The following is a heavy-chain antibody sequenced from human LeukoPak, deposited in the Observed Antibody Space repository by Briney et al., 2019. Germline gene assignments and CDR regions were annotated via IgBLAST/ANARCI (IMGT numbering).Heavy chain of an antibody. V-gene: IGHV4-34*01. CDR3: ARSLSMAPDV. D-gene: IGHD2-21*01. CDR2: INHSGST. J-gene: IGHJ6*04. CDR1: GGSFSGYY. Sequence: SETLSLTCAVYGGSFSGYYWSWIRQPPGKGLEWIGEINHSGSTNYNPSLKSRVTISVDTSKNQFSPKLSSVTAADTAVYYCARSLSMAPDVWGKGTTVTVSS.